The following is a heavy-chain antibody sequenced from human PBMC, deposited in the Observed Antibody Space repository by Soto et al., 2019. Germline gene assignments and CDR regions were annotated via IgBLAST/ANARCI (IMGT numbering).Heavy chain of an antibody. Sequence: QVQLVQSGAEVKKPGSSVKVSCKASGGTFSSYTISWVRQAPGQGLEWMGRIIPILGIANYAQKFQGRVTITADKSTSTAYMELSSLRSEDTAVYYCARDKDPNYGFWSGYLDDYWGQGTLVTVSS. V-gene: IGHV1-69*08. CDR2: IIPILGIA. J-gene: IGHJ4*02. CDR3: ARDKDPNYGFWSGYLDDY. D-gene: IGHD3-3*01. CDR1: GGTFSSYT.